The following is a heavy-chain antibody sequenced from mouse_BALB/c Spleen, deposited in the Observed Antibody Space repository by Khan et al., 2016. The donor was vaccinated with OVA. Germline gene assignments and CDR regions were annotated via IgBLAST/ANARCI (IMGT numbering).Heavy chain of an antibody. CDR1: GFSLSNYG. J-gene: IGHJ3*01. CDR3: ARPFYNSAWFAY. V-gene: IGHV2-9*02. CDR2: IWAGGST. Sequence: VQLQESGPGLVAPSQTPSITCTVSGFSLSNYGVHWVRQPPGKGLEWLGVIWAGGSTNHNSALMSRLTISKDNSKSQVFLKMNSLQTDDTAMYYCARPFYNSAWFAYWGQGTLVTVSA. D-gene: IGHD1-3*01.